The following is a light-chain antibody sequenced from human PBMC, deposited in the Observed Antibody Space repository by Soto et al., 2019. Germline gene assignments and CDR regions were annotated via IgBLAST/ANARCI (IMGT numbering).Light chain of an antibody. Sequence: QSALTQPPSASGSPGQSVTISCTGTSSDIGVYNYVSWYQQHPGKAPKLMIYEVSERPSGVPDRFSGSKSGNTASLTVSGLKTEDEADYYCSSYAGSNNLYVFGTGTKLTVL. CDR2: EVS. J-gene: IGLJ1*01. CDR1: SSDIGVYNY. CDR3: SSYAGSNNLYV. V-gene: IGLV2-8*01.